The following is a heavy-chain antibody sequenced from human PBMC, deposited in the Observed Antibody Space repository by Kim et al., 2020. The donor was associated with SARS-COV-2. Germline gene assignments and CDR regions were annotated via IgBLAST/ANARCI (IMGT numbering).Heavy chain of an antibody. Sequence: SETLSLTCTVSGGSISSSSSYWAWIRQAPGMGLEWIGSLFYSGSTYYMPSLKSRVTISVDMSTNQISLKMRSVTAADTAVYYCARQALRGYQLLHRGGLDVWGRGSTVTVSS. CDR2: LFYSGST. CDR3: ARQALRGYQLLHRGGLDV. D-gene: IGHD2-2*02. V-gene: IGHV4-39*01. J-gene: IGHJ6*02. CDR1: GGSISSSSSY.